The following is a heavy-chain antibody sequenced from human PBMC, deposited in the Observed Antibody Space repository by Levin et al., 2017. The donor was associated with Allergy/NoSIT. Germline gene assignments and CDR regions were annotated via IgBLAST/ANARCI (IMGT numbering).Heavy chain of an antibody. CDR3: ARVAYGSGSYYLDC. CDR2: IYYSGGT. J-gene: IGHJ4*02. D-gene: IGHD3-10*01. CDR1: GGSICSYS. Sequence: SQTLSLTCTVSGGSICSYSWSWIRQPPGKGLEWIGYIYYSGGTNYNPSLKSRVTISVDTSKNQFSLKLTSVTAEDTAVYYCARVAYGSGSYYLDCWGQGTRVTVSS. V-gene: IGHV4-59*01.